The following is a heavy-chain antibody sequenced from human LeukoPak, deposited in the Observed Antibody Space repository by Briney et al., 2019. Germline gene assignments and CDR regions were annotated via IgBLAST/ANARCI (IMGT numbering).Heavy chain of an antibody. D-gene: IGHD6-13*01. J-gene: IGHJ4*02. CDR3: ARRLGYVGSSWPTHGY. CDR2: MNPNSGNT. Sequence: ASVKVSCKASGYTFTSYDINWVRQATGQGLEWMGWMNPNSGNTGYAQKFQGRVTMTRNTSISTAYMELSSLRSEDTAVYYCARRLGYVGSSWPTHGYWGQGTLVTVSS. CDR1: GYTFTSYD. V-gene: IGHV1-8*01.